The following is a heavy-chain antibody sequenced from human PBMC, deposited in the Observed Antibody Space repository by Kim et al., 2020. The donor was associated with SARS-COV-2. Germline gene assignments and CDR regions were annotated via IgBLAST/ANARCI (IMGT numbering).Heavy chain of an antibody. CDR3: ARGKLNYGSGSYYFDY. V-gene: IGHV4-30-2*01. D-gene: IGHD3-10*01. Sequence: PALKSRVNISVDMAKNQFSLKLSAVTAADTAVYYCARGKLNYGSGSYYFDYWGQGTLVTVSS. J-gene: IGHJ4*02.